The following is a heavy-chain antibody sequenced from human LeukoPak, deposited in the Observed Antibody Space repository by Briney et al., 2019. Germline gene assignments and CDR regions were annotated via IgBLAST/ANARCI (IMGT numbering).Heavy chain of an antibody. Sequence: GGTLRLSCAASGFTFSNNDMHWVRQGPGKGLEWVSAIDTSGDTYYPGSVKGRFTISRENAKNILYLQMNSLRVGDTAVYHCARGSTTVAFEIWGQGTMVSVSS. CDR1: GFTFSNND. CDR3: ARGSTTVAFEI. CDR2: IDTSGDT. V-gene: IGHV3-13*01. J-gene: IGHJ3*02. D-gene: IGHD1-26*01.